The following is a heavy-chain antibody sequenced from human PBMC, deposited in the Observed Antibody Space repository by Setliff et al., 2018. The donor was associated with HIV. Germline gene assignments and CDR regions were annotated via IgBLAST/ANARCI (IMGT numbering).Heavy chain of an antibody. CDR2: ISGYNDKT. CDR3: ARARSTSSHFDF. V-gene: IGHV1-18*01. Sequence: RASVKVSCKTSGYSFTTYGITWVRQAPGQGLEWMGWISGYNDKTDYSQKFQGRLSMTTDTSTSTAYMELRSLTSDDTAFYYCARARSTSSHFDFWGQGALVTVSS. CDR1: GYSFTTYG. D-gene: IGHD6-6*01. J-gene: IGHJ4*02.